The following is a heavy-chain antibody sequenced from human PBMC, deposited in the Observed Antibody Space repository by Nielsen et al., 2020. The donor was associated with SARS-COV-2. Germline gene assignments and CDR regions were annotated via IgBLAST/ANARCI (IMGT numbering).Heavy chain of an antibody. V-gene: IGHV3-30*18. CDR1: GFTFSTYN. D-gene: IGHD6-13*01. J-gene: IGHJ4*02. CDR3: AKIAAATASADY. CDR2: ISYDGSNK. Sequence: GESLRLSCAASGFTFSTYNMHWVRRAPGKGLEWVAVISYDGSNKYYADSVKGRFTISRDNSKNTLYLQMNSLRAEDTAVYYCAKIAAATASADYWGQGTLVTVSS.